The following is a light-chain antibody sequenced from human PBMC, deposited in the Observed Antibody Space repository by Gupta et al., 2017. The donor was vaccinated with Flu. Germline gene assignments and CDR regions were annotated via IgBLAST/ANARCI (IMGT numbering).Light chain of an antibody. CDR3: QKRSNWPPFT. CDR1: QSISRY. Sequence: EIVLTQSPATLSLSPGERAALSCRASQSISRYLAWYQQKPGQAPRLLIYDASNRATGTPARFSGSGSGTDFTLTISSLEPEDFAVYYCQKRSNWPPFTFGPGTKLDI. V-gene: IGKV3-11*01. CDR2: DAS. J-gene: IGKJ3*01.